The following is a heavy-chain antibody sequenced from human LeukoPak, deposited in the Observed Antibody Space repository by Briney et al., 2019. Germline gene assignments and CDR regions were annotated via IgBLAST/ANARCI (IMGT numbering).Heavy chain of an antibody. J-gene: IGHJ4*02. CDR3: ARDQVAVTYCFDY. D-gene: IGHD3-22*01. CDR2: INPNSGGT. V-gene: IGHV1-2*02. Sequence: ASVKVSCKAPGYTFTGYYMHWVRQAPGQGLEWMGWINPNSGGTNYAQKFQGRVTMTRDTSISTAYMELSRLGSDDTAVYYCARDQVAVTYCFDYWGQGTLVTASS. CDR1: GYTFTGYY.